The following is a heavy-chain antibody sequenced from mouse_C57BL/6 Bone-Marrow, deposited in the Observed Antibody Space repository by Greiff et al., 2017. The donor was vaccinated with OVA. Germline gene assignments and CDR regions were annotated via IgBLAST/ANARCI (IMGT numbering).Heavy chain of an antibody. D-gene: IGHD4-1*02. Sequence: EVKLVESGEGLVKPGGSLKLSCAASGFTFSSYAMSWVRQTPEKRLAWVAYISRGGDYTYSADTVKGPFTISRDNARNTLYLQMSRLKAEDTAMYYGTRDGSNWDRFDYWGQGTTLTVSA. J-gene: IGHJ2*01. V-gene: IGHV5-9-1*02. CDR3: TRDGSNWDRFDY. CDR1: GFTFSSYA. CDR2: ISRGGDYT.